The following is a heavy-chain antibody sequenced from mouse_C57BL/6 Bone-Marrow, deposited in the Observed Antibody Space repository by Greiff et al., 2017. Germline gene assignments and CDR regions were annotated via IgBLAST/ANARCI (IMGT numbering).Heavy chain of an antibody. CDR3: SKNGYGSFYAMDY. D-gene: IGHD1-1*01. CDR2: IWRGGST. CDR1: GFSLTSYG. V-gene: IGHV2-5*01. Sequence: VKVEESGPGLVQPSQSLSITCTVSGFSLTSYGVHWVRQSPGKGLEWLGVIWRGGSTDYNAAFMSRLSITKDNSKSQVFFKMNSLQADDTAIYXCSKNGYGSFYAMDYWGQGTSVTVSS. J-gene: IGHJ4*01.